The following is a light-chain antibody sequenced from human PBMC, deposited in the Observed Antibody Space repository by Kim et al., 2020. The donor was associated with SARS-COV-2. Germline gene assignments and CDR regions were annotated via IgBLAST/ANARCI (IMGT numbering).Light chain of an antibody. J-gene: IGLJ3*02. CDR3: SSYAGSNNWV. CDR1: SNDVGGYND. CDR2: EVS. Sequence: GQSVTISCTGTSNDVGGYNDVSWYQQHPGKAPNLMIYEVSKRPSGVPDRFSGSKSGNTASLTVSGLQAEDEAEYYCSSYAGSNNWVFGGGTKLTVL. V-gene: IGLV2-8*01.